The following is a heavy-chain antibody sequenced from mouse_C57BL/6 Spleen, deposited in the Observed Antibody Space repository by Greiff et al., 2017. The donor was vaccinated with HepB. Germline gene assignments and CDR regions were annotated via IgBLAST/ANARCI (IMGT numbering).Heavy chain of an antibody. CDR2: IWSGGST. J-gene: IGHJ4*01. Sequence: QVQLKESGPGLVQPSQSLSITCTVSGFSLTSYGVHWVRQSPGKGLEWLGVIWSGGSTDYNAAFISRLSISKDNSKSQVFFKMNSLQADDTAIYYCARTGVTTWRAMDYWGQGTSVTVSS. CDR1: GFSLTSYG. V-gene: IGHV2-2*01. D-gene: IGHD2-5*01. CDR3: ARTGVTTWRAMDY.